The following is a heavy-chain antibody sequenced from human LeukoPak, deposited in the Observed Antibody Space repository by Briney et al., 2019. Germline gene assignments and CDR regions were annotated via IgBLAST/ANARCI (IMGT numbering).Heavy chain of an antibody. J-gene: IGHJ3*02. V-gene: IGHV1-69*13. CDR3: ARSYEWELPYDAFDI. Sequence: ASVKVSCKASGGTFSSYAISWVRQAPGQGLEWMGGIIPIFGTANYAQKFQGRVTITADESTSTAYMGLSSLRSEDTAVYYCARSYEWELPYDAFDIWGQGTMVTVSS. CDR2: IIPIFGTA. CDR1: GGTFSSYA. D-gene: IGHD1-26*01.